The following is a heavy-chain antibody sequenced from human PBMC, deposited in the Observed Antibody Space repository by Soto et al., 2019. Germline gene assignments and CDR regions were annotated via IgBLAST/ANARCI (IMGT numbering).Heavy chain of an antibody. V-gene: IGHV3-72*01. Sequence: EVQLVESGGGLVQPGGSLRLPCAASGFTFSDHHVDWVRQAPGKGLEWVGRIRSKAQGDITDYAATVKGRFTISRDDSKNSLHLQMNSLKSEDTAVYYCAVDIVGTGSFWGQGTLLTVSS. CDR2: IRSKAQGDIT. CDR1: GFTFSDHH. J-gene: IGHJ4*02. CDR3: AVDIVGTGSF. D-gene: IGHD5-12*01.